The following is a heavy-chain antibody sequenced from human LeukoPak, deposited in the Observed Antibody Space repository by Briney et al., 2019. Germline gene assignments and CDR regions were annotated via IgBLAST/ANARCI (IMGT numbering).Heavy chain of an antibody. V-gene: IGHV4-31*03. CDR1: GGSISSGGYY. D-gene: IGHD2-21*02. CDR3: ARERVVTAIPTHYYYYGMDV. CDR2: IYYSGSI. J-gene: IGHJ6*02. Sequence: SETLSLTCTVSGGSISSGGYYWSWIRQHPGKGLEWIGYIYYSGSIYYNPSLKSRVTISVDTSKNQFSLKLSSVTAADTAVYYCARERVVTAIPTHYYYYGMDVWGQGTTVTVSS.